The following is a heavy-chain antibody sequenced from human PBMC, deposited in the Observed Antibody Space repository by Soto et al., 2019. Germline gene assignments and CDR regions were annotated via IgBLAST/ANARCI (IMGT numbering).Heavy chain of an antibody. CDR2: IYYSGST. J-gene: IGHJ6*02. D-gene: IGHD6-13*01. CDR3: ARAGRGFRIAAAASYYYYYGMDV. Sequence: PSETLSLTCTVSGGSISSGGYYWSWIRQHPGKGLEWIGYIYYSGSTYYNPSLKSRVTISVDTSKNQFSLKLSSVTAADTAVYYCARAGRGFRIAAAASYYYYYGMDVWGQGTTVTVSS. CDR1: GGSISSGGYY. V-gene: IGHV4-31*03.